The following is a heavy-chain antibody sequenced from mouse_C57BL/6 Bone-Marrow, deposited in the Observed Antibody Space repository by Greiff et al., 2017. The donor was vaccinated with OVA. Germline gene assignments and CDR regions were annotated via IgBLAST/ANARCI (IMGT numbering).Heavy chain of an antibody. J-gene: IGHJ4*01. CDR2: IDPEDGET. CDR1: GFNIKDYY. V-gene: IGHV14-2*01. D-gene: IGHD2-3*01. Sequence: EVQLQQSGAELVKPGASVKLSCTASGFNIKDYYMHWVKQRTEQGLEWIGRIDPEDGETKYAPKFQGKATITADTSSNPAYLQLSSLTSEDTAVYYCARYWGWLLFIYAMDYWGQGTSVTASS. CDR3: ARYWGWLLFIYAMDY.